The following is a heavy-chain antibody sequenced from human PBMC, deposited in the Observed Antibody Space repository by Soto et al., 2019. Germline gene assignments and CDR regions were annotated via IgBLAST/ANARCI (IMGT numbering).Heavy chain of an antibody. CDR2: ISGSGGST. D-gene: IGHD3-22*01. CDR1: GFTFSSYA. CDR3: AKDRFGTMIVVVIPHYFDY. V-gene: IGHV3-23*01. Sequence: GGSLRLSCAASGFTFSSYAMSWVRQAPGKGLEWVSAISGSGGSTYYADSVKGRFTISRDNSKNTLYLQMNSLRAEDTAVYYCAKDRFGTMIVVVIPHYFDYWGQGTLVTVSS. J-gene: IGHJ4*02.